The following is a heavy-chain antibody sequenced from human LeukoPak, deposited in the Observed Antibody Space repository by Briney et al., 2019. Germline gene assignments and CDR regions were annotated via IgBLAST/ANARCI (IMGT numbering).Heavy chain of an antibody. CDR1: GGSISSSSYY. J-gene: IGHJ4*02. CDR3: ARREYYFDY. Sequence: SETLSLTCTVSGGSISSSSYYWGWIRQPPGKGLEWIGSIYYSGSTYYNPSLKSRVTISVDTSKNQFSLKLSSVTAADTAVYYCARREYYFDYWGQGTLVTVSS. CDR2: IYYSGST. D-gene: IGHD3-10*01. V-gene: IGHV4-39*01.